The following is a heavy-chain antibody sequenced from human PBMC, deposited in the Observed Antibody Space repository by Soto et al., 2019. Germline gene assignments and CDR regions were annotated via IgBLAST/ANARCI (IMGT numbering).Heavy chain of an antibody. CDR2: ISYDGSNK. V-gene: IGHV3-30*18. CDR3: AKDINLYYDSSGLDY. Sequence: PGGSLRLSCAASGFTFSSYGMHWVRQAPGKGLEWVAVISYDGSNKYYADSVKGRFTISRDNSKNTLYLQMNSLRAEDTAVYYCAKDINLYYDSSGLDYWGQGTLVTVSS. J-gene: IGHJ4*02. D-gene: IGHD3-22*01. CDR1: GFTFSSYG.